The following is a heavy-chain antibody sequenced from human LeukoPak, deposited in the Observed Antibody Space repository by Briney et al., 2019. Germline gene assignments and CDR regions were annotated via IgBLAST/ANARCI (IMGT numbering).Heavy chain of an antibody. V-gene: IGHV4-39*07. CDR2: IYYSGST. J-gene: IGHJ4*02. CDR3: ARDPGETIAVAGHGGYYFDY. CDR1: GGSISSYY. D-gene: IGHD6-19*01. Sequence: SETLSLTCTVSGGSISSYYWGWIRQPPGKGLEWIGSIYYSGSTYYNPSLKSRVTISVDTSKNQFSLKLSSVTAADTAVYYCARDPGETIAVAGHGGYYFDYWGQGTLVTVSS.